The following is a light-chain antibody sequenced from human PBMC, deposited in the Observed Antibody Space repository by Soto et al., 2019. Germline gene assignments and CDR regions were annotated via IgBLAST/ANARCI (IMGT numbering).Light chain of an antibody. V-gene: IGLV2-14*03. CDR1: SSDVGGHNY. CDR2: DAT. Sequence: QSVLTQPPSASGSPGQSVTISCTGTSSDVGGHNYVSWYQQHPGKAPKLMIYDATNRPSGVSNRFSGSKSGYTASLTISGLQAEDEADYYCSSYTSSSTYVFGTGTKVTVL. CDR3: SSYTSSSTYV. J-gene: IGLJ1*01.